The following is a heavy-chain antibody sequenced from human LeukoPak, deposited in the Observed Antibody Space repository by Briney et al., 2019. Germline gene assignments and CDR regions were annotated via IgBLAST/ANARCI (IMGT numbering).Heavy chain of an antibody. V-gene: IGHV1-8*01. D-gene: IGHD3-22*01. CDR2: MNPNSGNT. Sequence: ASVKVSCKASGYTFTSYDINWVRQATGQGLEWMGWMNPNSGNTGYAQKFQGRVTMTRNTSISTAYMELSSLRSEDTAVYYCARVEPTMIVGGDWFDPWGRGTLVPVSS. CDR3: ARVEPTMIVGGDWFDP. J-gene: IGHJ5*02. CDR1: GYTFTSYD.